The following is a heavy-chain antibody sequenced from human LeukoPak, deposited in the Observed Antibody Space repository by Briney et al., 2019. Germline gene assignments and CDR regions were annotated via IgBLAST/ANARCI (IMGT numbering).Heavy chain of an antibody. CDR3: ARGYDFWSGYYRPYYYGMDV. CDR2: ISYDGSNK. D-gene: IGHD3-3*01. V-gene: IGHV3-30-3*01. J-gene: IGHJ6*02. Sequence: GGSLRLSCAASGFTFSSYAMHWVRQAPGKGLEWVAVISYDGSNKYYADSVKGRFTISRDNSKNTLYLQMNSLRAEDTAVYYCARGYDFWSGYYRPYYYGMDVWGQGTTVTVSS. CDR1: GFTFSSYA.